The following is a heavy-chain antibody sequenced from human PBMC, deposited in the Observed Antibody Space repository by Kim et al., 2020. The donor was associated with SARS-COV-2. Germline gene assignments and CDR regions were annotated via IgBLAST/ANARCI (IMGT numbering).Heavy chain of an antibody. CDR3: ARVGGGRSPFRD. J-gene: IGHJ4*02. CDR1: GGSISNYY. CDR2: IYYSGST. Sequence: SETLSLTCTVSGGSISNYYWSWIRQPPGKGLEWIGYIYYSGSTTYNPSLKSRVTISVDTSRNQFSLKLSSVTAADTAVYYCARVGGGRSPFRDWGQGTLVTFSS. D-gene: IGHD3-16*01. V-gene: IGHV4-59*13.